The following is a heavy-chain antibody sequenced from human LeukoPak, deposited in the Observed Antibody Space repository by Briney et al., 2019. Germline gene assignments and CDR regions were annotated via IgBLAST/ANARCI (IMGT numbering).Heavy chain of an antibody. Sequence: GGSLRLSCAASGFTFSNYGMLWVRQAPGEGLEWVALISYDGSAKYYGDSLKGRFTISRDNSKNTVYLQMNGLKAEDTAVYYCARDDCSTTPCYAYWGQGTLVTVSS. CDR3: ARDDCSTTPCYAY. D-gene: IGHD2-2*01. CDR1: GFTFSNYG. J-gene: IGHJ4*02. CDR2: ISYDGSAK. V-gene: IGHV3-33*05.